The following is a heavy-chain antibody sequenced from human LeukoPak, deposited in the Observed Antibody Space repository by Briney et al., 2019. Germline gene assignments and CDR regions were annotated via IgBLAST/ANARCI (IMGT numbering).Heavy chain of an antibody. CDR2: IYHSGSA. CDR3: ARSTYYYDSSSSYDAFDI. CDR1: GGSISSGGDY. Sequence: SQTLSLTCTVSGGSISSGGDYWSWIRQHPGKGREWIGYIYHSGSAYYTPSLKSRVNISVDTAKNQFSLKLSSVTAADTAVYYCARSTYYYDSSSSYDAFDIWGQGTMVTVSS. V-gene: IGHV4-31*03. D-gene: IGHD3-22*01. J-gene: IGHJ3*02.